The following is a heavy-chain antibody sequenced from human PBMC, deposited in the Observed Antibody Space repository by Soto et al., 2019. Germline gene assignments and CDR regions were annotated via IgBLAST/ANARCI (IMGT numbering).Heavy chain of an antibody. CDR2: ISYDGSNK. Sequence: QVQLVESGGGVVQPGRSLRLSCAASGFTFSSYAMHWVRQAPGKGLEWVAVISYDGSNKYYADSVKGRFTISRDNSKNTLYLQMNSLRAEDTAVYYCARDPQDTAMVSDAFDIWGQGTMVTVSS. J-gene: IGHJ3*02. CDR3: ARDPQDTAMVSDAFDI. D-gene: IGHD5-18*01. CDR1: GFTFSSYA. V-gene: IGHV3-30-3*01.